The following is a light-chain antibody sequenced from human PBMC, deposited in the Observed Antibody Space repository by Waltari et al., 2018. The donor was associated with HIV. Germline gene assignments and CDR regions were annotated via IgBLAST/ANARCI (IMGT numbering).Light chain of an antibody. CDR3: QVWDSSSDHPGGYV. V-gene: IGLV3-21*02. CDR2: DDS. CDR1: NIGSKS. J-gene: IGLJ1*01. Sequence: SYVLTQPPSVSVAPGQTARITCGGNNIGSKSVHWYQQKPGQAPVLVVYDDSDRPAGIPGRFSGANAGNTATLTISRVEAGDEADYYCQVWDSSSDHPGGYVFGTGTKVTVL.